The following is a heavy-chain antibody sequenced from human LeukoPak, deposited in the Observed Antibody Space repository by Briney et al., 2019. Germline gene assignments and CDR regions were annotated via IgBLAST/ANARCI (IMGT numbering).Heavy chain of an antibody. CDR2: IDWDDDK. J-gene: IGHJ4*02. D-gene: IGHD3-10*01. CDR3: ARMYYDSGSRRFDY. CDR1: GFSLSTSGMC. Sequence: SGPTLVNPTPPLTLTCTFSGFSLSTSGMCVSWIRQPPGKALEWLARIDWDDDKFYSTSLKTRLTISKDTSKNQVVLTMTNVDPVDTATYYCARMYYDSGSRRFDYWGQGTLVTVSS. V-gene: IGHV2-70*17.